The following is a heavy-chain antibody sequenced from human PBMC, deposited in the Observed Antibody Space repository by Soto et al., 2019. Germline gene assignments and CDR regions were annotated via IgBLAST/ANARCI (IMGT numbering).Heavy chain of an antibody. CDR2: IHYGGNT. CDR1: GGSISNTIYY. D-gene: IGHD5-12*01. V-gene: IGHV4-39*01. Sequence: QLLLQESGPGLVKPSETLSLTCTVSGGSISNTIYYWGWIRQPPGKGPEWIGSIHYGGNTYHNPPLKSRVTISLDTSKNQFSLTLNSVTAADTAVYSCVSSGYDFDFDYWGQGTLVTVSS. J-gene: IGHJ4*02. CDR3: VSSGYDFDFDY.